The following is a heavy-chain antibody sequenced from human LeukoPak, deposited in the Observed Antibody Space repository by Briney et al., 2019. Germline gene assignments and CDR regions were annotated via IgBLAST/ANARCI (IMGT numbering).Heavy chain of an antibody. D-gene: IGHD3-22*01. CDR3: AKGSSRLIYYDSSGYYDY. CDR1: GFTFSSYA. J-gene: IGHJ4*02. Sequence: GGSLRLSCAASGFTFSSYAMSWVRQAPGKGLEWVSAISGSGGSTYYADSVKGRFTISRDNSKNTLYLQMNSLRAEDTAVYYCAKGSSRLIYYDSSGYYDYWGQGTLVTVSS. CDR2: ISGSGGST. V-gene: IGHV3-23*01.